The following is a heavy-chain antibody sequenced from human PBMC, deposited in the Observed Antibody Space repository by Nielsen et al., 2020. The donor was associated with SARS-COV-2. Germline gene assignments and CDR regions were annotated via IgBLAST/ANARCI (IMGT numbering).Heavy chain of an antibody. Sequence: GESLKISCAASGFTFSSYSMNWVRQAPGKRLEWVSYISSSSSTIYYADSVKGRFTISRDNAKNSLYLQMNSLRDEDTAVYYCARDMEMATINYYYYMDVWGKGTTVTVSS. CDR2: ISSSSSTI. CDR3: ARDMEMATINYYYYMDV. V-gene: IGHV3-48*02. D-gene: IGHD5-24*01. J-gene: IGHJ6*03. CDR1: GFTFSSYS.